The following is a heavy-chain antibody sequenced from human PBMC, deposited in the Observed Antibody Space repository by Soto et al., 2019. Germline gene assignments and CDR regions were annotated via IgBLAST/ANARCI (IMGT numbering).Heavy chain of an antibody. CDR1: GGSIDGYN. CDR3: VRQGIGNLHGLVDV. CDR2: VYYIGGS. J-gene: IGHJ6*02. Sequence: QVQLQESGPGLVKPSETLSLTCTVSGGSIDGYNCAWIRQPPGKTLEWVGYVYYIGGSRYNPSLESRATLSTDTSKSQFSLQLRSVTAADTAVYYCVRQGIGNLHGLVDVWGRGTTVTVSS. V-gene: IGHV4-59*08. D-gene: IGHD3-10*01.